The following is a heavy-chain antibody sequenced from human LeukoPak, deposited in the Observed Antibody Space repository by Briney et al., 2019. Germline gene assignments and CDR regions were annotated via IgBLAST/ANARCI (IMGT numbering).Heavy chain of an antibody. CDR1: GDSITSGSYY. Sequence: PSQTLSLTCTVSGDSITSGSYYWSWIRQPPGKGLEWIGSIYHSGTTYYNPSLKSRVTISVDTSKNQFSLKLSSVTAADTAVYYCARVKGRLSWFDPWGQGTLFTVSS. J-gene: IGHJ5*02. CDR3: ARVKGRLSWFDP. CDR2: IYHSGTT. V-gene: IGHV4-38-2*02.